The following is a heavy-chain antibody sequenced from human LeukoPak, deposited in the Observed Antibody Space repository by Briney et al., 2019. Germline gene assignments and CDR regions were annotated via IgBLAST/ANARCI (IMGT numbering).Heavy chain of an antibody. V-gene: IGHV4-59*01. Sequence: SETLSLTCTVSGGSISSYYWSWIRQPPGKGLEWIGYIYYSGSTNYKSSLKSRVAISVDTSKNQFSLKLSSVTAADTAVYYCARTTEGGYSYGYFYYYYMDVWGKGTTVTISS. J-gene: IGHJ6*03. CDR2: IYYSGST. CDR3: ARTTEGGYSYGYFYYYYMDV. D-gene: IGHD5-18*01. CDR1: GGSISSYY.